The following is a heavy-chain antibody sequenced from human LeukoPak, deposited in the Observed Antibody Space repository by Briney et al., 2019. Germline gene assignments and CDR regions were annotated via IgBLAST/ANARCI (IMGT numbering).Heavy chain of an antibody. J-gene: IGHJ4*02. D-gene: IGHD4-23*01. CDR3: ASDYYGGNSET. Sequence: ASVKVSCKASGGTFSSYAISWVRQAPGQGLEWMGGIIPIFGTANYAQKFQGRVTITTDESTSTAYMELSSLRSEDTAVYYCASDYYGGNSETWGQGTLVTVSS. CDR2: IIPIFGTA. CDR1: GGTFSSYA. V-gene: IGHV1-69*05.